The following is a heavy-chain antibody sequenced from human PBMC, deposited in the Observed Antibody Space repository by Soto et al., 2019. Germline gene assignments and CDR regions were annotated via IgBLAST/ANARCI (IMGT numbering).Heavy chain of an antibody. CDR1: GYTFTSYA. J-gene: IGHJ6*02. V-gene: IGHV1-3*01. Sequence: ASVKVSCKASGYTFTSYAMHWVRQAPGQRLEWMGWINAGNGNTKYSQKFQGRVTITRDTSASTAYMELSSLRSEDTAVYYCARGSYEDYYYGLDVWGQGTTVTVS. CDR2: INAGNGNT. D-gene: IGHD1-26*01. CDR3: ARGSYEDYYYGLDV.